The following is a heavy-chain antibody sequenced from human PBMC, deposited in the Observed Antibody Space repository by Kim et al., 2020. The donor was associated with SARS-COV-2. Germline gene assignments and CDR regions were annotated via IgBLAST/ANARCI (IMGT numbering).Heavy chain of an antibody. CDR1: GFSFSSYD. J-gene: IGHJ3*02. CDR3: ARGPYCSITACSVADAFD. CDR2: IGTAADT. D-gene: IGHD3-10*01. V-gene: IGHV3-13*01. Sequence: GGSLRLSCAASGFSFSSYDMHWVRQGSRKGLEWVSTIGTAADTFYAGSVKGRFTISRENARNPLYLQMDSLSAEDTAVYFCARGPYCSITACSVADAFD.